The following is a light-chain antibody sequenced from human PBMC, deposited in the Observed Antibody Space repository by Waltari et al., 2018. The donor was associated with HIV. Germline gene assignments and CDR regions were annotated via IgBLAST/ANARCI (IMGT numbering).Light chain of an antibody. CDR3: QQYYSTWT. Sequence: DIVMTQSPDSLAVSLGERATINCKSSQSVLYSSNNKNYLAWYQQKPGQPPKLLIYWASTRESVVPYRFSGSGSGTDFTLTISSLQAEDVAVYYCQQYYSTWTFGQGTKVEIK. V-gene: IGKV4-1*01. CDR2: WAS. CDR1: QSVLYSSNNKNY. J-gene: IGKJ1*01.